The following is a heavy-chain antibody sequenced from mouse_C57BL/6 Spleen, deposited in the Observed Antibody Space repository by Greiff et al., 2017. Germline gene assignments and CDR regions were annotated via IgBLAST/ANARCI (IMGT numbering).Heavy chain of an antibody. Sequence: VQLQQSGAELVKPGASVKLSCKASGYAFSSYWMNWVKQRPGQGLEWIGKIYPGDDDTNSNGQFTGKATLTSDKSSSTDFMRLISVNSEDSAVDICARRDYGTWFAYWGQGTLVTVSA. CDR2: IYPGDDDT. CDR1: GYAFSSYW. J-gene: IGHJ3*01. V-gene: IGHV1-80*01. D-gene: IGHD1-1*01. CDR3: ARRDYGTWFAY.